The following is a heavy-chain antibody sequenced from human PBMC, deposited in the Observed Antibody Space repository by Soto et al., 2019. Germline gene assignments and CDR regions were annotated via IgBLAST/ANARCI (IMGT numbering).Heavy chain of an antibody. V-gene: IGHV3-33*01. J-gene: IGHJ3*02. Sequence: GGSLRLSCAASGFTFSSYGMHWVRQAPGKGLEWVAVIWYDGSNKYYADSVKGRFTISRDNSKNTLYLQMNSLRAEDTAVYYCARRITSSGWKDDAFDIWGQGTMVTVSS. CDR3: ARRITSSGWKDDAFDI. D-gene: IGHD6-19*01. CDR1: GFTFSSYG. CDR2: IWYDGSNK.